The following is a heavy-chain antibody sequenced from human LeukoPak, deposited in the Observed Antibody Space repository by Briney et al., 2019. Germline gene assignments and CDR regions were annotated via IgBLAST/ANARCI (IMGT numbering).Heavy chain of an antibody. V-gene: IGHV3-23*01. Sequence: GGSLRLSCAASGFTFSSYAMSWVRQAPGKGLEWVSAISGSGGSTYYADSVKGRFTISRVNSKNTLYLQMNSLRAEDTAVYYCAKVSNVVVVAATIDWGQGTLVTVSS. D-gene: IGHD2-15*01. CDR2: ISGSGGST. CDR3: AKVSNVVVVAATID. J-gene: IGHJ4*02. CDR1: GFTFSSYA.